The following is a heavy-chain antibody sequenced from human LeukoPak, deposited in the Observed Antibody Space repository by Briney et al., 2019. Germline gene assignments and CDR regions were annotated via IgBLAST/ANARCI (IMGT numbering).Heavy chain of an antibody. CDR2: INHSGST. CDR3: ARRGWLRSLDY. Sequence: SETLSLTCAGYGGSFSGYYWSWIRQPPGKGLEWIGDINHSGSTNYNPSLKSRVTISVDTSKNQFSLKLSSVTAADTAVYYCARRGWLRSLDYWGQGTLVTVSS. V-gene: IGHV4-34*01. J-gene: IGHJ4*02. CDR1: GGSFSGYY. D-gene: IGHD5-12*01.